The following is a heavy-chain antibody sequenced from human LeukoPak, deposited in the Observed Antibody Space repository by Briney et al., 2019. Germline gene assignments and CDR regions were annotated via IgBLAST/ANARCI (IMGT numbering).Heavy chain of an antibody. CDR2: VYYSGST. CDR3: ARAWAAGGFDY. V-gene: IGHV4-39*07. D-gene: IGHD3-16*01. Sequence: SETLSLTCTVSGGSISSISYYWGWLRQPPGKGREWVGTVYYSGSTYDNPSLKSRVTISVNTSKNQFSLKLSSVTAADTAVYYCARAWAAGGFDYWGQGTLVTVSS. J-gene: IGHJ4*02. CDR1: GGSISSISYY.